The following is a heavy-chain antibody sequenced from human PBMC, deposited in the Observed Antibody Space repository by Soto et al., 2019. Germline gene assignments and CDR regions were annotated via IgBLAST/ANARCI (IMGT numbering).Heavy chain of an antibody. CDR3: ARDLYEFWSGYYPSVEWFDP. V-gene: IGHV1-18*01. D-gene: IGHD3-3*01. Sequence: ASVKVSCKASGYTFTSYGISWVRQAPGQGLEWMGWISAYNGNTNYTQKLQGRVTMTTDTSTSTAYMELRSLRSDDTAVSYCARDLYEFWSGYYPSVEWFDPWGQGTLVTVSS. CDR1: GYTFTSYG. J-gene: IGHJ5*02. CDR2: ISAYNGNT.